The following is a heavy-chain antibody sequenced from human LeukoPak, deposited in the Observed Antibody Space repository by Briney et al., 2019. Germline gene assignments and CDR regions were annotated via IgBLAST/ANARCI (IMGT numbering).Heavy chain of an antibody. CDR2: INPNSGGT. CDR3: ARFGLGKHIEVAGIPFDI. CDR1: GYTFTGYY. Sequence: ASVKVSCKASGYTFTGYYMHWVRQAPGQGLEWMGWINPNSGGTNYAQKLQGRVTMTTDTSASTAYMELRSLRSDDTAVYYCARFGLGKHIEVAGIPFDIWGQGTMVTVSS. J-gene: IGHJ3*02. D-gene: IGHD6-19*01. V-gene: IGHV1-2*02.